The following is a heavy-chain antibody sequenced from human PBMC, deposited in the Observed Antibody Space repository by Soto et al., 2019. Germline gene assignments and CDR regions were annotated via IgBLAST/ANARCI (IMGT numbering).Heavy chain of an antibody. J-gene: IGHJ6*02. CDR2: IRSKINNYAT. CDR1: GFTFSDST. V-gene: IGHV3-73*01. CDR3: VRQSDCSGGSCYSVWSYYNGLDV. Sequence: GGSLRLSCAASGFTFSDSTLHWIHWVRQASGKGLEWVGHIRSKINNYATAYAASVKGRFTISRDDSKKTAYLKMDSLKTEDAAVYYCVRQSDCSGGSCYSVWSYYNGLDVWGQGTTVTVSS. D-gene: IGHD2-15*01.